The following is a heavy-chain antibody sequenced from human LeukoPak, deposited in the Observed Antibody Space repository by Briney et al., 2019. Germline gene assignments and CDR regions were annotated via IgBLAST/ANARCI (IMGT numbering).Heavy chain of an antibody. CDR1: SYSINSNYY. J-gene: IGHJ3*01. D-gene: IGHD5-24*01. V-gene: IGHV4-38-2*02. CDR2: IYRTGTT. Sequence: SETLSLICSVSSYSINSNYYWGWIRQSPGKGLEWIGNIYRTGTTFYNPSLQSRVTISVDTSKNTFSLRLKSVTAADTAVYYCARDGYNPVPFDFWGQGTVVTVSS. CDR3: ARDGYNPVPFDF.